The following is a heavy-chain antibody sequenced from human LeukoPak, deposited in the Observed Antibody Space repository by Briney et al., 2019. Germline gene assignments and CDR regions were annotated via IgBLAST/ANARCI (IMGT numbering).Heavy chain of an antibody. Sequence: GESLKISCKGSGYSFTSYWIGWVRQMPGKGLEWMGIIYPGDSDTRYSPSFQGQVTISADKSISTAYLQWSSLKASDTAMYYCARQRDLYDSSGPYVVDWGQGTLVTISS. CDR1: GYSFTSYW. D-gene: IGHD3-22*01. J-gene: IGHJ4*02. CDR2: IYPGDSDT. CDR3: ARQRDLYDSSGPYVVD. V-gene: IGHV5-51*01.